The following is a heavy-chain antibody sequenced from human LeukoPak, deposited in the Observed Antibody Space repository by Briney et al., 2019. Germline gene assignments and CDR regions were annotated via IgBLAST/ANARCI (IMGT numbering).Heavy chain of an antibody. D-gene: IGHD6-6*01. Sequence: ASVKVSCKTSGYTFTGYYMHWVRQAPGQGLEWMGWINPNSGGTNYAQKFHGRVTMTRDTSISTAYMELSRLRSDDTAVYYCARHSSSRPVYFDYWGQGTLVTVSS. V-gene: IGHV1-2*02. CDR1: GYTFTGYY. CDR2: INPNSGGT. CDR3: ARHSSSRPVYFDY. J-gene: IGHJ4*02.